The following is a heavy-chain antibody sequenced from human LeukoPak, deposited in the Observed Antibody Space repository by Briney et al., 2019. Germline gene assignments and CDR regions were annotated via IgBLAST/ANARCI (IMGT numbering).Heavy chain of an antibody. CDR3: ARNYGGNSGSFDS. J-gene: IGHJ4*02. D-gene: IGHD4-23*01. CDR2: ISGGSDYI. Sequence: PGGSLRLSCAASGFTFSYYSMNWVRQTPGKGLEWVSYISGGSDYIYYADSVKGRFTISRDNAKNSVYLQMNSLRAEDTAVYYCARNYGGNSGSFDSWGRGTLVTVSS. V-gene: IGHV3-21*01. CDR1: GFTFSYYS.